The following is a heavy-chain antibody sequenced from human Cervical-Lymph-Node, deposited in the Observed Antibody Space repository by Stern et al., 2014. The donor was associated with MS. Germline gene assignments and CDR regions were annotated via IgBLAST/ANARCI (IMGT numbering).Heavy chain of an antibody. J-gene: IGHJ6*02. D-gene: IGHD6-19*01. V-gene: IGHV3-30*18. CDR2: ISNDGNNK. CDR3: AKDTRYSSGWHGMDV. CDR1: GFTFSFYG. Sequence: VQLVESGGGVVQPGRSLRLSCAASGFTFSFYGIHWVRQAPGKGMEWVAGISNDGNNKYYGDSVKGRFTISRDNSENTLYLQMNSLRAEDTAVYYCAKDTRYSSGWHGMDVWGQGTTFTVTS.